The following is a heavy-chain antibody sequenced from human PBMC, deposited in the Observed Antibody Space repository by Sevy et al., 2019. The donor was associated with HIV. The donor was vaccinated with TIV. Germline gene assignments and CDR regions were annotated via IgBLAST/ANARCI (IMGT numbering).Heavy chain of an antibody. V-gene: IGHV3-21*01. Sequence: GGSLRLSCAASGFTFSSYSMNWVRQAPGKGLEWVSSISTSSSYIYYADSVKGRFTISRDNAKNSLYLQMNSLRAEETAVYYCAREGPDYFKYYFDFWGQGTLVTVSS. CDR3: AREGPDYFKYYFDF. D-gene: IGHD5-12*01. CDR2: ISTSSSYI. CDR1: GFTFSSYS. J-gene: IGHJ4*02.